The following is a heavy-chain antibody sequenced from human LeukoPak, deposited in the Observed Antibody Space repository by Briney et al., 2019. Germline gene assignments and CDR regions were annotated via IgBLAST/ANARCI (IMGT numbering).Heavy chain of an antibody. V-gene: IGHV4-30-2*01. Sequence: SSETLSLTCTVSGVSISSSSYYWSWIRQPPGKGLEWIGYIYHSGSTYYNPSLKSRVTISVDRSKNQFSLKLSSVTAADTAVYYCASGSLGGDQDYWGQGTLVTVSS. CDR3: ASGSLGGDQDY. D-gene: IGHD4-17*01. J-gene: IGHJ4*02. CDR2: IYHSGST. CDR1: GVSISSSSYY.